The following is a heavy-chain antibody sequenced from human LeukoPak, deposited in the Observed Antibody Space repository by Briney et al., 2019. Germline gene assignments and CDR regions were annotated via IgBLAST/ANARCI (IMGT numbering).Heavy chain of an antibody. V-gene: IGHV3-74*01. J-gene: IGHJ4*02. CDR1: GFTFSSYW. D-gene: IGHD6-19*01. CDR2: LNSDGGST. CDR3: ARDQIKGSGWYYY. Sequence: PGGSLRLSCAASGFTFSSYWMHWVRHAPGKGLVWVSRLNSDGGSTSYADSVKGRFTISRDNAKNTLYLQMNSLRAEDTAVYYCARDQIKGSGWYYYWGQGTLVTVSS.